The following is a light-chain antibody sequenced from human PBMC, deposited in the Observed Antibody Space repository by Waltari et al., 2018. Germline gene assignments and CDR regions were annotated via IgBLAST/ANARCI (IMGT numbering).Light chain of an antibody. CDR2: AVI. Sequence: QSALTQPASVSGTPGQSITISWTGTTSDVGNYNLVSWYQHHPGKAPKLMICAVIKRPSGVSDRFSGSKSGNTASLTISGLQAEDEADYYCCSYAGSGTYIFGTGTKVTVL. CDR3: CSYAGSGTYI. CDR1: TSDVGNYNL. V-gene: IGLV2-23*02. J-gene: IGLJ1*01.